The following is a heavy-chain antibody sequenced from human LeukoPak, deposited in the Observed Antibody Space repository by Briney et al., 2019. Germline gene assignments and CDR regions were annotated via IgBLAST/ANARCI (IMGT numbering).Heavy chain of an antibody. CDR2: MNPNSGNT. J-gene: IGHJ1*01. Sequence: GASVKVSCKASGYTFTSYDTNWVRQATGQGLEWMGWMNPNSGNTGYAQKFQGRVTMTRNTSISTAYMELSSLRSEDTAVYYCARGSNYYDSSGFSAHIQHWGQGTLVTVSS. V-gene: IGHV1-8*01. CDR1: GYTFTSYD. CDR3: ARGSNYYDSSGFSAHIQH. D-gene: IGHD3-22*01.